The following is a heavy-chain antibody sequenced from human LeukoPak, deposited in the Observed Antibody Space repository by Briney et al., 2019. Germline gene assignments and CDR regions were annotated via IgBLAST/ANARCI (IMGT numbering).Heavy chain of an antibody. V-gene: IGHV4-61*01. CDR2: IYYSGST. Sequence: SETLSLTCTVSGGSVSSGSYYWSWIRQPPGKGLEWIGYIYYSGSTNYNPSLKSRVTISADTSKNQFSLKLSSVTAADTAVYYCARGRASANFDYWGQGTLVTVSS. D-gene: IGHD5-12*01. J-gene: IGHJ4*02. CDR1: GGSVSSGSYY. CDR3: ARGRASANFDY.